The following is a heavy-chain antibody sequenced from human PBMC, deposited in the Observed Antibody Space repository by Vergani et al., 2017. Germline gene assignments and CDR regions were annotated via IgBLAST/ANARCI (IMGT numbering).Heavy chain of an antibody. D-gene: IGHD3-16*01. CDR3: VKDNDYDADGPFDL. V-gene: IGHV3-9*01. Sequence: EAGGGLVQPGGSLRLSCTASGFTFQAFAFHWVRQVSGRGLEWVSGIDRNYGVKNGNSFEGRFSISRDNAKKAVFLQMNNLRHEDTALYFCVKDNDYDADGPFDLWWRGTLVTVAS. CDR1: GFTFQAFA. CDR2: IDRNYGVK. J-gene: IGHJ2*01.